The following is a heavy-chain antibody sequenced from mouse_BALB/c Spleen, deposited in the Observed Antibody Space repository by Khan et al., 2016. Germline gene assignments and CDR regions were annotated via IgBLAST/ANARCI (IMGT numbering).Heavy chain of an antibody. J-gene: IGHJ4*01. CDR2: IWGDGTT. V-gene: IGHV2-6-7*01. D-gene: IGHD2-12*01. CDR1: GFSLIAYG. CDR3: ARDSWGYYAMDY. Sequence: VQLVESGPGLVAPSQSLSITCTVSGFSLIAYGVNWVRQPPGKSLEWLGMIWGDGTTDYNSALKSRLNITKDNSKSQVFLKMNSLQTDDTARYYYARDSWGYYAMDYWGQGTSVTVSS.